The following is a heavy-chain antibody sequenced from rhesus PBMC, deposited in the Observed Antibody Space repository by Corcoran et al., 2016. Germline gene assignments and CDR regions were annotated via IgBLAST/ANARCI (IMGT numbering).Heavy chain of an antibody. V-gene: IGHV4-160*01. J-gene: IGHJ6*01. CDR1: GGSISSNY. Sequence: QVQLQESGPGLVKPSETLSLTFAVSGGSISSNYWSLIRQSPGKGLGWLVRIYGSGGSTANNPALSGRVTIATARSKNQLSRKLSSVTAADTAVYYCAREFGRITMVVVIDYGLDSWGQGVVVTVSA. D-gene: IGHD3-28*01. CDR3: AREFGRITMVVVIDYGLDS. CDR2: IYGSGGST.